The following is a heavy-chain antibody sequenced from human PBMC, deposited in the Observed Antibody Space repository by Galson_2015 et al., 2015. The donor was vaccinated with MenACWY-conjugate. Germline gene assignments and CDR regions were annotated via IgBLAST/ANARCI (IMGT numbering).Heavy chain of an antibody. CDR2: IYDSGTT. J-gene: IGHJ4*02. V-gene: IGHV4-61*08. Sequence: EPLSLTCTVSGGSASSSGYYWTWIRQPPGKGLAWIGLIYDSGTTKYNPSLKGRVTISLDTSKNQVSLKLSSVTAADTAVYYCAREFSYWGQGTLVTVSS. CDR3: AREFSY. CDR1: GGSASSSGYY. D-gene: IGHD2/OR15-2a*01.